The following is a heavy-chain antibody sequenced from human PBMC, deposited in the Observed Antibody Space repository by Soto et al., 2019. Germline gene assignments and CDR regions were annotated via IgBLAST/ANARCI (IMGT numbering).Heavy chain of an antibody. Sequence: QVQLVQSGAEVKKPGASVKVSCKASGYTFTNYGITWVRQAPGQGLEWMGWINTYNGNTKYSQRLQGIVTMTADTTTSTADMEQRSLITDDTAVYYCARERGNYRYFDYWGQGTLVTVSS. D-gene: IGHD3-16*02. CDR1: GYTFTNYG. V-gene: IGHV1-18*01. CDR3: ARERGNYRYFDY. J-gene: IGHJ4*02. CDR2: INTYNGNT.